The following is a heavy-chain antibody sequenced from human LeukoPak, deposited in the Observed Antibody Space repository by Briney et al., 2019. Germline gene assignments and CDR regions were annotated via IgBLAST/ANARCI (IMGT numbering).Heavy chain of an antibody. Sequence: SETLSLTCTVSGGSISSGDYYWSWIRQPPGKGLEWIGYIYYSGSTYYNPSLKSRVTISVDTSKNQFSLKLSSVTAADTAVYYCARVGDEYSGYDRWFDPWGQGTLVTVSS. V-gene: IGHV4-30-4*01. CDR2: IYYSGST. J-gene: IGHJ5*02. CDR3: ARVGDEYSGYDRWFDP. D-gene: IGHD5-12*01. CDR1: GGSISSGDYY.